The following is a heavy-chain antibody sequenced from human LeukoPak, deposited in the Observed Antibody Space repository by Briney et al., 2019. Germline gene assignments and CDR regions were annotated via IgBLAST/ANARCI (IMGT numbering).Heavy chain of an antibody. J-gene: IGHJ4*02. CDR3: ARDLRGYENFDY. V-gene: IGHV1-69*01. Sequence: SVKVSCKASGGTFSSYAISWVRQAPGQGLEWMGGIIPIFGTANYAQKFQGRVTITADESTGTAYMELSSLRSDDTAVYYCARDLRGYENFDYWGQGTLVTVSS. CDR1: GGTFSSYA. CDR2: IIPIFGTA. D-gene: IGHD5-12*01.